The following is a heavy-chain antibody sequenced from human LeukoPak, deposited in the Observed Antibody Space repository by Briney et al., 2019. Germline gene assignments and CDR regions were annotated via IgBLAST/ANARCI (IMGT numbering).Heavy chain of an antibody. V-gene: IGHV1-69*13. CDR1: GGTFSSYA. Sequence: SVKVSCKASGGTFSSYAISWVRQAPGQGLEWMGGIIPIFGTANYAQKFQGRVTITADESTSTAYMELRSLRSDDTAVYYCARDREYYYGSGRKCVDYWGQGTLVTVSS. CDR3: ARDREYYYGSGRKCVDY. J-gene: IGHJ4*02. D-gene: IGHD3-10*01. CDR2: IIPIFGTA.